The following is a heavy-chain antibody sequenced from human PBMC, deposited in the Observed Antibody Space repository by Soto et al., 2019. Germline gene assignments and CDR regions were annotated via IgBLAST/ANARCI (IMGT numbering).Heavy chain of an antibody. CDR1: GFTVSSNY. D-gene: IGHD3-22*01. Sequence: GGSLRLSCAASGFTVSSNYMSWVRQAPGKGLEWASVIYSGGSTYYADSVKGRFTISRDNSKNTLYLQMDSLRAEDTAVYYCARSGYYYDSSGPKGPNWFDPWGQGTLVTVSS. V-gene: IGHV3-53*01. CDR3: ARSGYYYDSSGPKGPNWFDP. CDR2: IYSGGST. J-gene: IGHJ5*02.